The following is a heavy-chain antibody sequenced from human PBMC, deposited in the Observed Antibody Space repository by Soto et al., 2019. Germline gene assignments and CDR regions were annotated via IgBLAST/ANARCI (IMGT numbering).Heavy chain of an antibody. CDR3: AADPQWFGELYYYYGMDV. V-gene: IGHV1-69*13. D-gene: IGHD3-10*01. CDR2: IIPIFGTA. Sequence: SVKVSCKASGGTFSSYAISWVRQAPGQGPEWMGGIIPIFGTANYAQKFQGRVTITADESTSTAYMELSSLRSEDTAVYYCAADPQWFGELYYYYGMDVWGQGTTVTVSS. CDR1: GGTFSSYA. J-gene: IGHJ6*02.